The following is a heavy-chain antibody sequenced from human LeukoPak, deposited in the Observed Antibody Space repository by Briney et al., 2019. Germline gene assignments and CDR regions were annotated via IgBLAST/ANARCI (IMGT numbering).Heavy chain of an antibody. V-gene: IGHV4-34*01. J-gene: IGHJ6*02. CDR3: ARLLLGATTTSAYYYYGMDV. CDR1: GGSFSGYY. Sequence: PSETLSLTCAVYGGSFSGYYWSWIRQPPGKGLEWIGEINHSGSTNYNPSLKSRVTISVDTSKNQFSLKLSSVTAADTAVYYCARLLLGATTTSAYYYYGMDVWGQGTTVTVSS. CDR2: INHSGST. D-gene: IGHD1-26*01.